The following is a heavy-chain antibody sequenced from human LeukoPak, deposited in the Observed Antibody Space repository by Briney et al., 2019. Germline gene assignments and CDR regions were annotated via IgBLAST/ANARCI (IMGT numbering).Heavy chain of an antibody. CDR2: TYYRSKWYN. J-gene: IGHJ4*02. CDR3: ASGAVAGLAY. D-gene: IGHD6-19*01. CDR1: GDSVSSNSAV. V-gene: IGHV6-1*01. Sequence: SQTLSLTCAISGDSVSSNSAVWNWIRQSPSRGLEWLGRTYYRSKWYNDYAISVKSRITINPDTSKNQFSLQLSSVTPEDTAVYYCASGAVAGLAYWGQGTLVSVSS.